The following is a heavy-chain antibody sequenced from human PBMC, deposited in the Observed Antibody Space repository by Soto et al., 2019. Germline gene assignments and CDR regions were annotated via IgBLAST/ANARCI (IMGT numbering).Heavy chain of an antibody. V-gene: IGHV3-23*01. Sequence: PGGSLRLSCAASGFTFSSYAMSWVRQAPGKGLEWVSAISGSGGSTYYADSVKGRFTISRDNSKNTLYLQMNSLRAEDTAVYYCAKDLTSLRIVLSREVGSDDWGQGSLVTVSS. CDR1: GFTFSSYA. D-gene: IGHD2-8*01. CDR3: AKDLTSLRIVLSREVGSDD. CDR2: ISGSGGST. J-gene: IGHJ4*02.